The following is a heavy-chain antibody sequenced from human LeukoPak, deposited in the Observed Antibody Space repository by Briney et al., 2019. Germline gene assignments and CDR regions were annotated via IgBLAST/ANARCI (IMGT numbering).Heavy chain of an antibody. J-gene: IGHJ4*02. CDR2: IYHSGST. D-gene: IGHD3-10*01. Sequence: PETLSLTCAVSAYSISSGYYWGWIRQPPGKGLEWIGSIYHSGSTYYNPSLKSRVTISVDTSKNQFSLKLSSVTAADTAVYYCARGPSTHYYGSGNYSYFDYWGQGTLVTVSS. CDR3: ARGPSTHYYGSGNYSYFDY. CDR1: AYSISSGYY. V-gene: IGHV4-38-2*01.